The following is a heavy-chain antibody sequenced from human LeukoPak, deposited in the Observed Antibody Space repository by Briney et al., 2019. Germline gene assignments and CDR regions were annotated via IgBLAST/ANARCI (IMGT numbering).Heavy chain of an antibody. CDR3: ARDLSVGAKPDLGFDY. CDR1: GFTFSSYS. CDR2: ISSSSSTI. V-gene: IGHV3-48*04. Sequence: GGSLRLSCAASGFTFSSYSMNWVRQAPGKGLEWVSYISSSSSTIYYADSVKGRFTISRDNAKKSLYLQMNSLRAEDTAVYYCARDLSVGAKPDLGFDYWGQGSLVTVSS. D-gene: IGHD1-26*01. J-gene: IGHJ4*02.